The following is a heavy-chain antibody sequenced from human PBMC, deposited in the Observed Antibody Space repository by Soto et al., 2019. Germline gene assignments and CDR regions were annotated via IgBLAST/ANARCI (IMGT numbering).Heavy chain of an antibody. V-gene: IGHV1-69*13. J-gene: IGHJ4*02. Sequence: EASVKVSCKASGGTFSSYAISWVRQAPGQGLEWMGGIIPIFGTANYAQKFQGRVTITADESTSTAYMELSSLRSEDTAVYYCASGRANYYDSSGPFDYWGQGTLVTVSS. CDR3: ASGRANYYDSSGPFDY. CDR2: IIPIFGTA. D-gene: IGHD3-22*01. CDR1: GGTFSSYA.